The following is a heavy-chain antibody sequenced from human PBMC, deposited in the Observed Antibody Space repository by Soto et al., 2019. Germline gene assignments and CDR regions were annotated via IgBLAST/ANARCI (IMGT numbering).Heavy chain of an antibody. J-gene: IGHJ5*02. Sequence: QVQLQESGPGLVKPSETLSLTCTVSGGSISSYYWSWIRQPPGKGLGWIGYIYYSGSTNYNPSLKSRVTISVDTSKNQFSLKLSSVTAADTAVYYCARDITGIVGALGFGRFDPWGQGTLVTVSS. CDR2: IYYSGST. D-gene: IGHD1-26*01. CDR1: GGSISSYY. V-gene: IGHV4-59*01. CDR3: ARDITGIVGALGFGRFDP.